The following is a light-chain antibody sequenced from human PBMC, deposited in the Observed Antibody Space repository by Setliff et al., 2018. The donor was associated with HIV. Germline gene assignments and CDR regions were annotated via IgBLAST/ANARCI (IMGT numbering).Light chain of an antibody. V-gene: IGLV2-14*01. J-gene: IGLJ1*01. CDR3: SSYATRGTR. Sequence: QSALAQPASVSGSPGQSITISCTGTSSDVGGYDYVSWYQQHPGKAPKLMLYEITNRPSGVSDRFSGSKSGDTASLTISGLRAEDEADYYCSSYATRGTRFGTGTKSPS. CDR2: EIT. CDR1: SSDVGGYDY.